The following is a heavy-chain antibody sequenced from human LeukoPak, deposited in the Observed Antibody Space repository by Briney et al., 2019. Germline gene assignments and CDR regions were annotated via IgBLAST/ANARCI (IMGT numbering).Heavy chain of an antibody. J-gene: IGHJ4*02. D-gene: IGHD6-25*01. CDR1: GFTFSDSW. CDR2: TSKDGSDT. Sequence: PVGSLRLSCAVSGFTFSDSWMHWVRHAPGKGPEWLSRTSKDGSDTVYADSAKGRLTASRDNAKNTVYLELTNLRPDDTALYYCARGGYSGSYYRFSWGRGTLVTVAS. CDR3: ARGGYSGSYYRFS. V-gene: IGHV3-74*01.